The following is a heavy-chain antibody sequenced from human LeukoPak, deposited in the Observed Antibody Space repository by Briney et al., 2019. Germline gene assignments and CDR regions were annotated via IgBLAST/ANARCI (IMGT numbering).Heavy chain of an antibody. J-gene: IGHJ3*02. V-gene: IGHV4-59*08. CDR2: IYYSESA. D-gene: IGHD3-22*01. Sequence: PSETLSLTCTVSGGSIRSYYWSWIRQPPGKGLEWIGYIYYSESANYNPSLKSRITISVDTSKNQFSLNLNSVTAADTAVYYCARVGGYPLSAFDIWGQGTMVTVPS. CDR1: GGSIRSYY. CDR3: ARVGGYPLSAFDI.